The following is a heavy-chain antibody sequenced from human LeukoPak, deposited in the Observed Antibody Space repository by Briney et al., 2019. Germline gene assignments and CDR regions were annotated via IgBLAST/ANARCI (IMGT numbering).Heavy chain of an antibody. CDR3: ATDGPHSGPFDY. Sequence: GGSLRLSCAASGFTFSNAWMSWVRQAPGKGLEWVGRIRSKTDGGTTDYVAPVKGRFTISRDDSKNTLFLQMNSLKTEDTAVYYCATDGPHSGPFDYWGQGTLVTVSS. V-gene: IGHV3-15*01. CDR2: IRSKTDGGTT. CDR1: GFTFSNAW. D-gene: IGHD3-10*01. J-gene: IGHJ4*02.